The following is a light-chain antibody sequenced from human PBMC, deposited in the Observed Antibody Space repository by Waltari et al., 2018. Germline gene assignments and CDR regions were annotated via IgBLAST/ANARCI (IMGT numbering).Light chain of an antibody. V-gene: IGKV3-11*01. Sequence: EIVLTQSPATLPLSPGERATLSCSASQSVSSYLAWYQQKPGQAPRLLIYDASNRATGITARFSGSGSGTDFTLTISSLEPEDFAVYYCQQRSNWPPKITFGQGTRLEIK. CDR1: QSVSSY. CDR3: QQRSNWPPKIT. J-gene: IGKJ5*01. CDR2: DAS.